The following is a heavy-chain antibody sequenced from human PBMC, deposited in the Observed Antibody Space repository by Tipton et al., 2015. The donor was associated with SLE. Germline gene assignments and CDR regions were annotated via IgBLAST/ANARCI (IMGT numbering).Heavy chain of an antibody. Sequence: TLSLTCTVSGGSISSSSYHWGWIRQPPGKGLEWIGSIYYSGSTYYNPSLKSRVTISVDTSKNQFSLKLSSVTAADTAVYYCARGHTAMVGSLYYYGMDVWGQGTTVTVSS. CDR1: GGSISSSSYH. V-gene: IGHV4-39*07. CDR2: IYYSGST. D-gene: IGHD5-18*01. J-gene: IGHJ6*02. CDR3: ARGHTAMVGSLYYYGMDV.